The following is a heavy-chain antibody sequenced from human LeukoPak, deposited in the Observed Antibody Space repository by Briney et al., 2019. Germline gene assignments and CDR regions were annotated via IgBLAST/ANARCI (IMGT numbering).Heavy chain of an antibody. V-gene: IGHV3-23*01. CDR3: AKGAEEGVVITSVYYYYMDV. Sequence: HPGGSLRLSCAGSGFTFSSCGMSWVRQAPGKGLEWVSTISASGYNTYYADAVQGRFTISRDNSKNTLFLQMNSLTAEDTAVYYCAKGAEEGVVITSVYYYYMDVWGKGTTVAISS. CDR1: GFTFSSCG. J-gene: IGHJ6*03. D-gene: IGHD3-22*01. CDR2: ISASGYNT.